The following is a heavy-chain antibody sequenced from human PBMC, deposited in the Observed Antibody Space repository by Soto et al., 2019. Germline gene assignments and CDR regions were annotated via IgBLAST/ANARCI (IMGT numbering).Heavy chain of an antibody. CDR1: GFTFDDYA. CDR3: ANERNDAFDI. Sequence: EVQLVESGGGLVQPGRSLRLSCAASGFTFDDYAMHWVRQAPGKGLEWVSGISWNSGSIGYAESVKGRFTISRDNAKNSLYLQMNSLRAEDTALYYCANERNDAFDIWGQGTMVTVSS. J-gene: IGHJ3*02. V-gene: IGHV3-9*01. CDR2: ISWNSGSI.